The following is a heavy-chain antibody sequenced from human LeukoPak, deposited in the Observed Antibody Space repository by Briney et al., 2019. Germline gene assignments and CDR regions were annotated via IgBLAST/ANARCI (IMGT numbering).Heavy chain of an antibody. J-gene: IGHJ4*02. CDR3: ARRERSGDIDY. V-gene: IGHV4-39*01. CDR2: IYYSGST. Sequence: SETLSLTCTVSGGSISSNSYYWGWIRQPPGKGLEWIGSIYYSGSTYYNPSLKSRVTISVDTSKNQFTLKLSSVTAADTAVYYCARRERSGDIDYWGQGTLVTVSS. CDR1: GGSISSNSYY. D-gene: IGHD4-17*01.